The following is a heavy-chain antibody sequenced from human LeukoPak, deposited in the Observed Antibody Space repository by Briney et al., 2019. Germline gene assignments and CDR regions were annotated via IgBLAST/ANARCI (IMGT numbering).Heavy chain of an antibody. CDR2: IIPIFGTA. V-gene: IGHV1-69*05. J-gene: IGHJ4*02. Sequence: SVKVSCKASGGTFSSYAISWVRQAPGQGLEWMGGIIPIFGTANYAQKFQGRVTITTDESTSTAYMELSSLRSEDTAVYYCARAPEMATIPFDYWGQGTLVTVSS. CDR1: GGTFSSYA. CDR3: ARAPEMATIPFDY. D-gene: IGHD5-24*01.